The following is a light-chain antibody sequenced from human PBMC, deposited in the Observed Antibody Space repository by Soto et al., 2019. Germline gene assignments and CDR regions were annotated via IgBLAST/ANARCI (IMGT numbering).Light chain of an antibody. CDR3: QQYGLPPHS. V-gene: IGKV3-20*01. CDR1: QSVYNNY. Sequence: EIVWTRSPGTLSFSPGERATLSCRASQSVYNNYFAWYQQKPGQTPRLIVNGASNRATAIPDRFSGGGSGTDFTLTISSLEPEDFAVYYCQQYGLPPHSFGQGTRVEIK. CDR2: GAS. J-gene: IGKJ2*01.